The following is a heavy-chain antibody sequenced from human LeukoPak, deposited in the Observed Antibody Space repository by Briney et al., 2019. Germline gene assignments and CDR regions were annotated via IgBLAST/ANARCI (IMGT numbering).Heavy chain of an antibody. V-gene: IGHV3-23*01. Sequence: GGSLRLSCAASGFTFSTYVMVWVRRAPEKGLEWVSSISVSGSNTFYTDSVKGRFTVSRDNSKNTLDLQMNSLRAEDTAIYYCAKENLLPSAGTLGSWGQGTLVTVSS. CDR2: ISVSGSNT. D-gene: IGHD6-13*01. CDR1: GFTFSTYV. J-gene: IGHJ5*02. CDR3: AKENLLPSAGTLGS.